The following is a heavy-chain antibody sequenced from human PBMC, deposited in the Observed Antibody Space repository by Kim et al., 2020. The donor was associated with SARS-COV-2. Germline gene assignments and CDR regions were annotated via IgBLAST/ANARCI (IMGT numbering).Heavy chain of an antibody. CDR3: AKDLGY. CDR2: WDGSST. D-gene: IGHD3-16*01. V-gene: IGHV3-43*01. J-gene: IGHJ4*02. Sequence: WDGSSTYYADSVKGRFTISRDNSKNSLYLQMNSLRTEDTALYYCAKDLGYWGQGTLVTVSS.